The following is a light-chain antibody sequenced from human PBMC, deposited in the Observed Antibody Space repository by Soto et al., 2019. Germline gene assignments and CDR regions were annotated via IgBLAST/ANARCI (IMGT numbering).Light chain of an antibody. Sequence: QSVLTQPPSASGTPGQRVTISCSGSTSNIGHNFVCWFQQLPGTAPKLLIYTNNQRPSGVPDRFSGSKSGTSASLAISGLRSEDEADYYCAAWDDSLSAVVFGGGTKVTVL. J-gene: IGLJ2*01. CDR2: TNN. V-gene: IGLV1-47*01. CDR3: AAWDDSLSAVV. CDR1: TSNIGHNF.